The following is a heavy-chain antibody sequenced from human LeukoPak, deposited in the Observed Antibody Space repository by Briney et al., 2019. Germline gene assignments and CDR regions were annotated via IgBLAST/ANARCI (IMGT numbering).Heavy chain of an antibody. J-gene: IGHJ3*02. CDR1: GFTFDDYG. CDR2: INWNGGST. D-gene: IGHD3-10*01. V-gene: IGHV3-20*01. CDR3: ATVWFGESNDAFDI. Sequence: PGGSLRLSCAASGFTFDDYGMSWARQAPGKGLEWVSGINWNGGSTGYADSVKGRFTISRDNAKNSLYLQMNSLRAEDTALYHCATVWFGESNDAFDIWGQGTMVTVSS.